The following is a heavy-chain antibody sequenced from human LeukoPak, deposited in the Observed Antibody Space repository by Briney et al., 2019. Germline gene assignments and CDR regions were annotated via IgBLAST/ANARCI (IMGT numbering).Heavy chain of an antibody. CDR1: GFTFSSYA. D-gene: IGHD2-21*02. CDR3: AKTIGIGIVVVTAPHFDY. CDR2: ISGSGGST. V-gene: IGHV3-23*01. J-gene: IGHJ4*02. Sequence: GGSLRLSCAASGFTFSSYAMSWVRQAPGKGLEWVSAISGSGGSTYYADSVKGRFTISRDNSKNTLYLQMNSLRAEDTAVYYCAKTIGIGIVVVTAPHFDYWGQGTLVTVSS.